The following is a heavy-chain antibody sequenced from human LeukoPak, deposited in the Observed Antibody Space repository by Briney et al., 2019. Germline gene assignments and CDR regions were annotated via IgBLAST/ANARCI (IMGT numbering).Heavy chain of an antibody. CDR2: INPRSGYT. J-gene: IGHJ4*02. CDR3: ARWAQMRGFVVVPAAMDY. Sequence: ASVKVSCKASGYTFTDYYIHWVRQAPGQGLAWMGWINPRSGYTNYAQKFQGRVTMTRDTSISTAYMELSRLRSDDTAVYYCARWAQMRGFVVVPAAMDYWGQGTLVTVSS. CDR1: GYTFTDYY. V-gene: IGHV1-2*02. D-gene: IGHD2-2*01.